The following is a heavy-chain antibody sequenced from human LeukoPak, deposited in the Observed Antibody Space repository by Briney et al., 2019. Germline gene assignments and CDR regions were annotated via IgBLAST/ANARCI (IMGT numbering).Heavy chain of an antibody. Sequence: PSETLSLTCTVSGGSISSSSYYWGWIRQPPWKGLEWIGSIYYSGSTYYNPSLKSRVTISVDTSKNQFSLKLSSVTAADTAVYYCARTTPYYYGSGSYYLPFDYWGQGTLVTVSS. CDR2: IYYSGST. J-gene: IGHJ4*02. CDR1: GGSISSSSYY. V-gene: IGHV4-39*01. D-gene: IGHD3-10*01. CDR3: ARTTPYYYGSGSYYLPFDY.